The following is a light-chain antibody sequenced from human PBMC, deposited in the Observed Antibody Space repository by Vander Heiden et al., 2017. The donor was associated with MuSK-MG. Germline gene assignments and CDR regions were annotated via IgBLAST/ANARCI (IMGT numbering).Light chain of an antibody. J-gene: IGLJ3*02. Sequence: QSALTQPASVAGSPGQSITISCGGATFDSNVHRFVSGYQQNPGKAPKLILYEVNERPSGVSDRFAGSTSGRTATLVISGLRPEDEADYYCSSYSIRTNCVFGGGTRVTVL. CDR1: TFDSNVHRF. CDR2: EVN. CDR3: SSYSIRTNCV. V-gene: IGLV2-14*01.